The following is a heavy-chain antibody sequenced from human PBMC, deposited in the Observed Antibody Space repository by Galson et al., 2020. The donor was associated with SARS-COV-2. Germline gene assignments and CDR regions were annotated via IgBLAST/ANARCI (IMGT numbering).Heavy chain of an antibody. CDR2: INPNSGGT. Sequence: ASVKVSCKASGYTFTGYYMHWVRQAPGQGLEWMGWINPNSGGTNYAQKFQGRVTMTRDTSISTAYMELSRLRSDDTAVYYCARTGYSSGWSVQKYYYGMDVWGQGTTVTVSS. CDR1: GYTFTGYY. V-gene: IGHV1-2*02. D-gene: IGHD6-19*01. CDR3: ARTGYSSGWSVQKYYYGMDV. J-gene: IGHJ6*02.